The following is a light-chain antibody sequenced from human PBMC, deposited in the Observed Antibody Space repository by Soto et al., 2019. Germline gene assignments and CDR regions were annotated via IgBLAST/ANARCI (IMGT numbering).Light chain of an antibody. CDR3: SSYTSSSTLV. V-gene: IGLV2-14*01. J-gene: IGLJ2*01. CDR2: DVS. Sequence: QSALTQPASVSGSPGQSITISCTGTSCDVGGYNYVSWYLQHPGKAPKLMIYDVSNRPSGVSNRFSGSKSGNTASLTISWLQAEDEADYYCSSYTSSSTLVFGGGTKLTVL. CDR1: SCDVGGYNY.